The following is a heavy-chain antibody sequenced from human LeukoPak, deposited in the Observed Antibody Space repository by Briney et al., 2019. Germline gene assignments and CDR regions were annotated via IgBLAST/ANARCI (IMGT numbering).Heavy chain of an antibody. V-gene: IGHV1-2*06. J-gene: IGHJ4*02. CDR1: GYTFTGYY. Sequence: ASVKVSCKASGYTFTGYYMHWVRQAPGQGLEWMGRLNPNSGDTSYAQKFQGRVTMTRDTSISTAYMELSRLRSDDTAVYYCAREARYCSGGVCYFDYWGQGTLVTVSS. CDR2: LNPNSGDT. D-gene: IGHD2-15*01. CDR3: AREARYCSGGVCYFDY.